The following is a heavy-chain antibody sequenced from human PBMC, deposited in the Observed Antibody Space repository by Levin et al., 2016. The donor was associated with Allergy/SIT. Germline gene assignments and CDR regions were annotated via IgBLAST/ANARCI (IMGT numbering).Heavy chain of an antibody. V-gene: IGHV1-69-2*01. D-gene: IGHD5-18*01. CDR1: GFTFTDYY. CDR2: VDPEDGET. CDR3: ATGVGYNMDV. Sequence: ASVKVSCKVSGFTFTDYYMHWVQQAPGKGLEWMGLVDPEDGETIYAEKFQGRLTITADTSTDTAYMELSSLRSEDTAVYYCATGVGYNMDVWGQGTTVTVSS. J-gene: IGHJ6*02.